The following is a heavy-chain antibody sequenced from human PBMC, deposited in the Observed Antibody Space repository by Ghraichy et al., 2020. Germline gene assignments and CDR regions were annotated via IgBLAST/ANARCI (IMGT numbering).Heavy chain of an antibody. V-gene: IGHV3-7*01. CDR2: IKQDGSEK. CDR3: ARVAPYYDFWSGYYTETYYFDY. D-gene: IGHD3-3*01. CDR1: GFTFSSYW. Sequence: GGSLRLSCAASGFTFSSYWMSWVRQAPGKGLEWVANIKQDGSEKYYVDSVKGRFTISRDNAKNSLYLQMNSLRAEDTAVYYCARVAPYYDFWSGYYTETYYFDYWGQGTLVTVSS. J-gene: IGHJ4*02.